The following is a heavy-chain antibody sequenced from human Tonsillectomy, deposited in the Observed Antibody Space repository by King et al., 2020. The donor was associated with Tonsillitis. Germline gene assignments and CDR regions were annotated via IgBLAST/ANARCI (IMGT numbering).Heavy chain of an antibody. CDR2: ISRSSAKYK. Sequence: VQLVESGGGLVKPGGSLRLSCAASGFTFSDYSMNWVRQAPGKGLEWVSSISRSSAKYKYYEDSVMGRFTISRDKAKNSVSLQMNSLRVEDTAVYYCARGLWFGESEYYYYGMDVWGRGTTVTVS. CDR3: ARGLWFGESEYYYYGMDV. V-gene: IGHV3-21*01. D-gene: IGHD3-10*01. CDR1: GFTFSDYS. J-gene: IGHJ6*02.